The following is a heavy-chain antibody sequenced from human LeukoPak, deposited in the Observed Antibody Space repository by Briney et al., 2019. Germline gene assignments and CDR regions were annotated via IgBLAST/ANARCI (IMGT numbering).Heavy chain of an antibody. CDR2: INHSGST. CDR1: GGSFSGYY. J-gene: IGHJ4*02. CDR3: ARGAGFGESDYFDY. Sequence: PSETLSLTCAVHGGSFSGYYWSWIRQPPGKGLEWIGEINHSGSTNYNPSLKSRVTISVDTSKNQFSLKLSSVTAADTAVYYCARGAGFGESDYFDYWGQGTLVTVSS. V-gene: IGHV4-34*01. D-gene: IGHD3-10*01.